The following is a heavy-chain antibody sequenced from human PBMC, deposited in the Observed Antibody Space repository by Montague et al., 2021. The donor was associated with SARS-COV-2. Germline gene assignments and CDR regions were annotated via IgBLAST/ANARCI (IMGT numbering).Heavy chain of an antibody. Sequence: SETLSLTCTVSAGSISSHDCSWIRHPPGQALDLIGFGSYSGSTKYNPSPSSRVTMSVDTPTNRFSLTLRFRTAADTAVYYCARAQDTCFIGNCVNYFDLWGLGALVTVSS. D-gene: IGHD1-1*01. CDR1: AGSISSHD. CDR3: ARAQDTCFIGNCVNYFDL. V-gene: IGHV4-59*11. J-gene: IGHJ4*02. CDR2: GSYSGST.